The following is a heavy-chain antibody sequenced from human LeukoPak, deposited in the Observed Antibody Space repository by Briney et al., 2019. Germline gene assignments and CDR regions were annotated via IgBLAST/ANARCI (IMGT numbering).Heavy chain of an antibody. J-gene: IGHJ6*03. V-gene: IGHV4-59*01. CDR3: ARDPGPYYYYMDV. CDR1: GGSISGYY. CDR2: IYYSGST. Sequence: SETLSLTCTVSGGSISGYYWSWLRQPSGKRLEWIGYIYYSGSTNYNPSLKSRVTISVDTSKNQFSLKLSSVTAADTAVYYCARDPGPYYYYMDVWGKGTTVTVSS.